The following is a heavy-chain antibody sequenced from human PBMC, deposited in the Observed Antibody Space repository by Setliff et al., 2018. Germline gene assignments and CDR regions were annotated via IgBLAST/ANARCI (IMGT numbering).Heavy chain of an antibody. V-gene: IGHV4-34*01. CDR2: INHSGST. Sequence: PSETLSLTCAVYGGSFSGYYWSWIRQPPGKGLEWIGEINHSGSTNYNPSLKSRVTILSDTSKNQFSLILSSVTAADTAVYYCASERESASRQTYFGSWGQGTLVTVSS. CDR1: GGSFSGYY. CDR3: ASERESASRQTYFGS. J-gene: IGHJ4*02. D-gene: IGHD2-15*01.